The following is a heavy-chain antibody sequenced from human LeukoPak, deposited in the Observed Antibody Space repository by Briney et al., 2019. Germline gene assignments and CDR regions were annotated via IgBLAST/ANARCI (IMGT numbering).Heavy chain of an antibody. J-gene: IGHJ6*02. CDR3: AILAAAGPNAYYYYGMDV. CDR1: GFTFSSYS. D-gene: IGHD6-13*01. V-gene: IGHV3-21*01. Sequence: PGGSLRLSCAASGFTFSSYSMNWVRQAPGKGLEWVSSISSSSSYIYYADSVKGRFTISRDNAKNSLYLQMNSLRAENTAVYYCAILAAAGPNAYYYYGMDVWGQGTTVTVSS. CDR2: ISSSSSYI.